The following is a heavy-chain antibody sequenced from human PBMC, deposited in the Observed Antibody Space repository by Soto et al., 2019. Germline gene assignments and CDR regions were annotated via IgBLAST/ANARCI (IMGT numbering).Heavy chain of an antibody. Sequence: GGSLRLSCAASGFTFNNYGIHWVRQAPGKGLEWVAVISYDGSNKYYADSVKGRFAISRDNSKNTLYLQMNSLRAEDTAVYYCAKGGIVATIWNYFDFWGQGTPVTVS. CDR1: GFTFNNYG. CDR3: AKGGIVATIWNYFDF. J-gene: IGHJ4*02. D-gene: IGHD5-12*01. V-gene: IGHV3-30*18. CDR2: ISYDGSNK.